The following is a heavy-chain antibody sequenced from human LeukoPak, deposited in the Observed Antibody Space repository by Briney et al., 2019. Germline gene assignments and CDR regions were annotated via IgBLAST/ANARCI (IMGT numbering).Heavy chain of an antibody. CDR2: IWYDGSNK. Sequence: GRSLRLSCAASGFTFSSYGMHWVRQAPGKGLEWVAVIWYDGSNKYYADSVKGRFTISRDNSKNTLYLQMNSLRAEDTAVYCCAKGGAQLGNDFWSGYYDNWGQGTLVTVSS. CDR1: GFTFSSYG. D-gene: IGHD3-3*01. CDR3: AKGGAQLGNDFWSGYYDN. J-gene: IGHJ4*02. V-gene: IGHV3-33*06.